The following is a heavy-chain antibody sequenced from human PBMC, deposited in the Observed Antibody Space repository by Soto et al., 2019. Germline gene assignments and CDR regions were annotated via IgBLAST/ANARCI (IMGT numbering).Heavy chain of an antibody. Sequence: PGESLKISCKGSGYSFTSYWIGWVLQMPGKGLEWMGIIYPGDSDTRYSPSFQGQVTISADKSISTAYLQWSSLKASDTAMYYCVRYMVRGVRHNWFVLSGQGRLVTVS. CDR2: IYPGDSDT. D-gene: IGHD3-10*01. CDR1: GYSFTSYW. V-gene: IGHV5-51*01. J-gene: IGHJ5*02. CDR3: VRYMVRGVRHNWFVL.